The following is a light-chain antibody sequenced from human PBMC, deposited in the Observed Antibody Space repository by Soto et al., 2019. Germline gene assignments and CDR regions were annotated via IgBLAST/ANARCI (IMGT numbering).Light chain of an antibody. V-gene: IGKV1-39*01. CDR2: AAS. CDR3: QQSYSTPHS. Sequence: DIQMTQSPSSLSASVGDRVTITCRASQSISSYLNWYQQKPGKAPKLLIYAASSLQSGVPSRFSGSESGTDFTLTISSLQPEDFATYYCQQSYSTPHSFGQGTKVDIK. CDR1: QSISSY. J-gene: IGKJ1*01.